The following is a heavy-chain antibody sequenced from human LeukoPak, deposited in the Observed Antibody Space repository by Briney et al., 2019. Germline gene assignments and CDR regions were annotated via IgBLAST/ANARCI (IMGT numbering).Heavy chain of an antibody. CDR2: IYHSGST. CDR1: GGSISSGGYY. CDR3: ARGSVGGRGDAFDI. D-gene: IGHD1-26*01. J-gene: IGHJ3*02. V-gene: IGHV4-30-2*01. Sequence: SETLSLTCTVSGGSISSGGYYWSWIRQPPGKGLEWIGYIYHSGSTYYNPSLKSRVTISVDRSKNQFSLKLSSVTAADTAVYYCARGSVGGRGDAFDIWGQGTMVTVSS.